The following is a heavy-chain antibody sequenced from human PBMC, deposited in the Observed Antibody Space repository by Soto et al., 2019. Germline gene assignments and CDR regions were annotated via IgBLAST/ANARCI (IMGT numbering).Heavy chain of an antibody. CDR2: IYHSGST. Sequence: SETLSLTCAVSGGSISSSNWWSWVRQPPGKGLEWIGEIYHSGSTNYNPSLKSRVTISVDKSKNQFSLQLSSVTAADTALYYCARDPQLPAAMVDGGQGTLVTVS. CDR1: GGSISSSNW. CDR3: ARDPQLPAAMVD. D-gene: IGHD2-2*01. V-gene: IGHV4-4*02. J-gene: IGHJ4*02.